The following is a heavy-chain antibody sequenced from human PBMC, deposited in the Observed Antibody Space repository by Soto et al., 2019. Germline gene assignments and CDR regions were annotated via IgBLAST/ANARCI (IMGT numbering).Heavy chain of an antibody. J-gene: IGHJ6*02. D-gene: IGHD2-2*01. V-gene: IGHV5-51*01. CDR2: IYPGDSDT. CDR3: ARYPLTIRRGHSYFYGTDV. CDR1: GYSFTSYW. Sequence: GESLKISCKVSGYSFTSYWIGWVRQMPGKGLEWMGIIYPGDSDTRYSPSFQGQVTISADKSISTAYLQWSSLKASDTAMYYCARYPLTIRRGHSYFYGTDVSAQVTPLTVS.